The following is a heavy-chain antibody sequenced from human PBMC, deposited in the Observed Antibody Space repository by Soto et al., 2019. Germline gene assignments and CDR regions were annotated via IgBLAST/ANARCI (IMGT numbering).Heavy chain of an antibody. CDR1: GGSVTDGHW. J-gene: IGHJ4*02. Sequence: QVQLQESGPGLVKPSGTLSLTCAVSGGSVTDGHWWTWVRQPPGQGLEWIGDISQTGSTKYNPSLKSRVTISVDKSTNQFSLNLSSVTAAATALYYCARGSWLVITPYFDYWGQGTLVTVSS. D-gene: IGHD3-9*01. CDR2: ISQTGST. V-gene: IGHV4-4*02. CDR3: ARGSWLVITPYFDY.